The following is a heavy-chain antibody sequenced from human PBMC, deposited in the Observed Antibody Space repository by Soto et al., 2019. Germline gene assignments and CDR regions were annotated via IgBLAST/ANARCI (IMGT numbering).Heavy chain of an antibody. CDR1: GFTFSSYA. J-gene: IGHJ4*02. D-gene: IGHD3-10*01. Sequence: QVQLVESGGGVVQPGRSLRLSCAASGFTFSSYAMHWVRQAPGKGLEWVAVISYDGSNKYYADSVKGRFTISRDNSKNTLYLQMNSLRAEDTAVYYCARVREPSYYYGSGSSRDYWGQGSLVTVSS. CDR2: ISYDGSNK. CDR3: ARVREPSYYYGSGSSRDY. V-gene: IGHV3-30-3*01.